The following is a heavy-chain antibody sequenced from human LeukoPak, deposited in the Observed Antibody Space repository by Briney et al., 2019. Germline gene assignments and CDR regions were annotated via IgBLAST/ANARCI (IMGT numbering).Heavy chain of an antibody. V-gene: IGHV3-30*04. CDR1: GFTFSSYA. CDR2: ISYDGSNK. J-gene: IGHJ6*02. CDR3: ARGIAVAGIPYYYGMDV. D-gene: IGHD6-19*01. Sequence: PGRSLRLSCAASGFTFSSYAMHWVRQAPGKGLEWVAVISYDGSNKYYADSVKGRFTTSRDNSKNTLYLQMNSLRAEDTAVYYCARGIAVAGIPYYYGMDVWGQGTTVTVSS.